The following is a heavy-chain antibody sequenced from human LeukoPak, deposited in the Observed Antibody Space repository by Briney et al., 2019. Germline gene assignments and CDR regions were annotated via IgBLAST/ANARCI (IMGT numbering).Heavy chain of an antibody. CDR1: GFIFSSYW. Sequence: GGSLRLSCAASGFIFSSYWMTWVRQAPGKGLEWVANIKQDGSEKCYVDSVKGRFTISRDNAKNSLYLQMNSLRAEDTAVYYCARGMPAHNMYSYGMGVWGQGTTVAVSS. J-gene: IGHJ6*02. CDR2: IKQDGSEK. CDR3: ARGMPAHNMYSYGMGV. V-gene: IGHV3-7*04. D-gene: IGHD2-2*01.